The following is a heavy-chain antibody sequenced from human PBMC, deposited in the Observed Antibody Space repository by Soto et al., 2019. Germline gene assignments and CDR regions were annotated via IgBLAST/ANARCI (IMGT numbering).Heavy chain of an antibody. CDR3: GTAPPRNVAAYDN. Sequence: SETLSLTCTVSGVSISSYYWSWIRQPPGKGLEWIGYIYYNGNTNYNPSLKSRVTMSLDTSKNQFSLKLNSVTATDTAVYYCGTAPPRNVAAYDNWGQGTLVTVSS. CDR1: GVSISSYY. V-gene: IGHV4-59*08. CDR2: IYYNGNT. D-gene: IGHD6-6*01. J-gene: IGHJ4*02.